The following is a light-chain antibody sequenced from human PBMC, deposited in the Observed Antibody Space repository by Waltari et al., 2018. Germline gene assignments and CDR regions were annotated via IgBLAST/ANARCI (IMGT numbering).Light chain of an antibody. CDR2: KAS. Sequence: DIQMTQAPYNRSAAVGDRVPITGRASQSIRSWLAWYQQNPGKAPKLLIYKASSLESGVPSRFSGSGSGPEFTLTISSLQPDDFATYYCQQYNSLWTFGQGPKVEI. V-gene: IGKV1-5*03. J-gene: IGKJ1*01. CDR1: QSIRSW. CDR3: QQYNSLWT.